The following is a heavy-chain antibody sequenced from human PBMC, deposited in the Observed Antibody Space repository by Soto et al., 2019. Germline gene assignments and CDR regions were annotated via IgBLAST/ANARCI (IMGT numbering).Heavy chain of an antibody. Sequence: SVKVSCKASGGTFSSYAISWVRQAPGQGLEWMGGIIPIFGTANYAQKFQGRVTITADESTSTAYMELSSLRSEDTAVYYCARGPPDYYDSSGYFVHIDYWGHGTLVTVPQ. V-gene: IGHV1-69*13. CDR3: ARGPPDYYDSSGYFVHIDY. D-gene: IGHD3-22*01. J-gene: IGHJ4*01. CDR2: IIPIFGTA. CDR1: GGTFSSYA.